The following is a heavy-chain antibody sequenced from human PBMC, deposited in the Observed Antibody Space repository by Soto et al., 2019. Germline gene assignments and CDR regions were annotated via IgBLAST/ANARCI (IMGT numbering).Heavy chain of an antibody. CDR1: GFTFTSSA. J-gene: IGHJ6*02. Sequence: SVKVSCKAYGFTFTSSAVQWVRQARGQRLEWIGWIVVGSGNTSYAQKFQERVTITRDMSTSTAYMELSSLRSEDTAVYYCAADPYCYGSGSYYGYYYYGMDVWGQGTTVTVSS. D-gene: IGHD3-10*01. CDR3: AADPYCYGSGSYYGYYYYGMDV. CDR2: IVVGSGNT. V-gene: IGHV1-58*01.